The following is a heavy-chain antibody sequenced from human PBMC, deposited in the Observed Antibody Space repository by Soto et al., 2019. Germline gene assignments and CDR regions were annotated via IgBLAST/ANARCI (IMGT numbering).Heavy chain of an antibody. Sequence: QVQLVQSGTEVKKPGSSAQVSCKASGGTVSNYVISWVRQAPGQGLEWMGGIIPRFGTTDDAKKFQGRIAINADESTTTVYMDVSSLRFEDTAVSFCEIDVGSGALSDDWGQGTPVIVSS. CDR1: GGTVSNYV. J-gene: IGHJ4*03. V-gene: IGHV1-69*01. D-gene: IGHD3-10*01. CDR3: EIDVGSGALSDD. CDR2: IIPRFGTT.